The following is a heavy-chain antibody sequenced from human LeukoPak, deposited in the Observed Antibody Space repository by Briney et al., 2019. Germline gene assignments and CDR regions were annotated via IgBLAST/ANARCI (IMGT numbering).Heavy chain of an antibody. D-gene: IGHD5-24*01. CDR1: GFTFSSYE. V-gene: IGHV3-48*03. CDR2: ISGSGSTI. J-gene: IGHJ6*03. Sequence: GGSLRLSCAASGFTFSSYEMNWVRQAPGKGLEWVSYISGSGSTIYYADSVKGRFTISRDNAKNSLYLQMNSLRAEDTAVYYCARGRGPYYYYYYYMDVWGKGTTVTVSS. CDR3: ARGRGPYYYYYYYMDV.